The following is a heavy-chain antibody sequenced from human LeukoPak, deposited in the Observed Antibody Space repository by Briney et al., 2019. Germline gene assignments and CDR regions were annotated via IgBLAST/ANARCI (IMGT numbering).Heavy chain of an antibody. J-gene: IGHJ4*02. CDR2: MNSDGSAT. CDR1: GFTFSNYW. CDR3: AKGPNYFDS. V-gene: IGHV3-74*01. Sequence: GGSLRLSCAASGFTFSNYWMIWIRQAPGKGLVWVTRMNSDGSATYYADSVQGRFTISRDNAKNTLYLQMNSLRAEDTAMYFCAKGPNYFDSWGQGTLVTVSS.